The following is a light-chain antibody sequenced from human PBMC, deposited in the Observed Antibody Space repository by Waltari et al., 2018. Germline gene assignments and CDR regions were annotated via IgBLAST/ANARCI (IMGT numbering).Light chain of an antibody. CDR1: SGDVGSYNY. Sequence: QSVLTQPPSASGSPGQSVTISCTGTSGDVGSYNYVSWYQQEPGKGPKLISYDVSKRPSGVPDRFSGSKSGNTASLTVSGLQAEDEADYYCCSYAGSSNSVFGGGTKLTVL. V-gene: IGLV2-8*01. J-gene: IGLJ3*02. CDR2: DVS. CDR3: CSYAGSSNSV.